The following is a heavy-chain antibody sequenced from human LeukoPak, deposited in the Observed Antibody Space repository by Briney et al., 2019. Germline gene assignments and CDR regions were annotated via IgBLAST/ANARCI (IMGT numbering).Heavy chain of an antibody. J-gene: IGHJ6*03. CDR2: IRYDGSNK. CDR1: GFTFSTYG. Sequence: PGGSLRLSCAASGFTFSTYGMHWVRQAPGKGLEWVTFIRYDGSNKYYADSVKGRFTISRDNSKSTLYLQMNSLRAEDTAVYYCAKCLRSLDYYYCMDVGGKGTTVTVSS. V-gene: IGHV3-30*02. CDR3: AKCLRSLDYYYCMDV. D-gene: IGHD3-16*01.